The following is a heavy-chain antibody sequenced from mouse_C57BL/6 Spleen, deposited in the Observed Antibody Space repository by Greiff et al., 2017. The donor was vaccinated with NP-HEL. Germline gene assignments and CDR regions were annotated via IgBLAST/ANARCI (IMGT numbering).Heavy chain of an antibody. D-gene: IGHD2-4*01. CDR1: GYSFTGYY. V-gene: IGHV1-42*01. CDR2: INPSTGGT. CDR3: ARDDYDGGKTDD. Sequence: VQLQQSGPELVKPGASVKISCKASGYSFTGYYMNWVKQSPEKSLEWIGEINPSTGGTTYNQKFKAKATLTVDKSSSTAYMQLKSLTSEDSAVDYCARDDYDGGKTDDWGKGTTRTVSS. J-gene: IGHJ2*01.